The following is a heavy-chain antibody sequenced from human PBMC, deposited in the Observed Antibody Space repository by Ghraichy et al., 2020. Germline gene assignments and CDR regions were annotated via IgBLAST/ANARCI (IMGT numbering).Heavy chain of an antibody. CDR1: GYTFTSYG. CDR3: ARLRGDFWSSPDAFDI. Sequence: ASVKVSCKASGYTFTSYGISWVRQAPGQGLEWMGWISAYNGDTNYAQKLQGRVTMTTDTSTSTAYMELRSLRSDDTAVYYCARLRGDFWSSPDAFDIWGQGTMVTVSS. D-gene: IGHD3-3*01. J-gene: IGHJ3*02. CDR2: ISAYNGDT. V-gene: IGHV1-18*01.